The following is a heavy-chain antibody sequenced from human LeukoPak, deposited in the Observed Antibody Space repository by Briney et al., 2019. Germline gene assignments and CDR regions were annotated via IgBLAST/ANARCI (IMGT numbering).Heavy chain of an antibody. J-gene: IGHJ6*03. CDR3: ARHPYGYNDYYYYYMDV. Sequence: GGSLRLSCAASGFTFSTYAMSWVRQAAGKGLEWVSLISGSGGGTYYADSVKGRFTISRDNAKNSLYLQMNSLRAEDTAVYYCARHPYGYNDYYYYYMDVWGKGTTVTVSS. V-gene: IGHV3-23*01. CDR2: ISGSGGGT. D-gene: IGHD5-24*01. CDR1: GFTFSTYA.